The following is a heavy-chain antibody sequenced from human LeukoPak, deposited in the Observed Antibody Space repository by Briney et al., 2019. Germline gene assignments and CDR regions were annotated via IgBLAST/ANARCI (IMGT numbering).Heavy chain of an antibody. Sequence: GSLRLSCAASGFTFSSYSMNWVRQPPGKGLEWIGEINHSGSTNYNPSLKSRVTISVDTSKNQFSLKLSSVTAADTAVYYCARGFNCSGGSCYPYFDYWGQGTLVTVSS. J-gene: IGHJ4*02. CDR3: ARGFNCSGGSCYPYFDY. CDR2: INHSGST. V-gene: IGHV4-34*01. CDR1: GFTFSSYS. D-gene: IGHD2-15*01.